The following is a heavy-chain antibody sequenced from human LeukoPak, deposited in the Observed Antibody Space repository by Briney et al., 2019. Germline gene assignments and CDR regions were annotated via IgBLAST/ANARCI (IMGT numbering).Heavy chain of an antibody. CDR3: ARGRLEVRFLEWSNWFDP. D-gene: IGHD3-3*01. Sequence: GASVKVSCKASGYTFTGYYMHWVRQAPGQGLEWMGWINPNSGGTNYAQKFQGRVTMTRDTSISTAYMELSRLRSDDTAVYYCARGRLEVRFLEWSNWFDPWGQGTLVTVSS. V-gene: IGHV1-2*02. CDR2: INPNSGGT. J-gene: IGHJ5*02. CDR1: GYTFTGYY.